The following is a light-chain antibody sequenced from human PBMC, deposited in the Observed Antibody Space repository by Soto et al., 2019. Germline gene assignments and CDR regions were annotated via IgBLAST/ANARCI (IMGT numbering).Light chain of an antibody. J-gene: IGKJ1*01. CDR1: QNIGIW. CDR3: QQYNDYSWT. CDR2: KAS. V-gene: IGKV1-5*03. Sequence: TQMTQSPSTLSASIGDRVAITCRASQNIGIWLAWYQQRPGKAPRFLIYKASTLESGVPSRFSGSGSGTEFTLTISSLQPDDFATYYCQQYNDYSWTFGQGTKVEIK.